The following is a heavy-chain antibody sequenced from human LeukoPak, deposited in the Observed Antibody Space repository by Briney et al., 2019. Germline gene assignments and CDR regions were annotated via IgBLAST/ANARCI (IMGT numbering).Heavy chain of an antibody. CDR1: GFTFSNYA. Sequence: GGSLRLSCAASGFTFSNYAMHWVRQAPGKGLEWVAVISFDATKEYFGKSVKGRFTISRVNSKATLYLQMHRLRIEDTALYFCARFKVGTNTTQKNAFDIWGRGTVVAVSS. J-gene: IGHJ3*02. CDR3: ARFKVGTNTTQKNAFDI. D-gene: IGHD1-1*01. V-gene: IGHV3-30*01. CDR2: ISFDATKE.